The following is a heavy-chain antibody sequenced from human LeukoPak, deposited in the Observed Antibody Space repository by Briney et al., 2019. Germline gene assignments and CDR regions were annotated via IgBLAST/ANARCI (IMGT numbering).Heavy chain of an antibody. Sequence: PGGSLRLSCVVSGFIFSSNTMTWVRQAPGKGLEWVANMKEDGNEKHCVDSVKGRFTISRGNAKNSLYLQMNSLRAEDTAVYYCATGGRRYYADWGQGTLVTVSS. V-gene: IGHV3-7*01. CDR3: ATGGRRYYAD. J-gene: IGHJ4*02. CDR2: MKEDGNEK. D-gene: IGHD2/OR15-2a*01. CDR1: GFIFSSNT.